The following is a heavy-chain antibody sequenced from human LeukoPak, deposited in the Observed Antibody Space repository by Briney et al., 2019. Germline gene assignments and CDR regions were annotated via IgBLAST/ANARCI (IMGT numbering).Heavy chain of an antibody. D-gene: IGHD3-22*01. CDR3: ARGPMIVVVITPYYFDY. Sequence: PGGSLRLSCAASGFTFSSYSMNWVRQAPGKGLEWVSYISSSSSTIYYADSVKGRFTISRDNAKNSLYLQMNSLRAEDTAVYYCARGPMIVVVITPYYFDYWGQGTLVTVSS. CDR1: GFTFSSYS. CDR2: ISSSSSTI. J-gene: IGHJ4*02. V-gene: IGHV3-48*04.